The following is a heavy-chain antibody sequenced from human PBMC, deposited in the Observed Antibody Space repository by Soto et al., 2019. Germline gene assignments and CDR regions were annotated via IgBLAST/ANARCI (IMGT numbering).Heavy chain of an antibody. CDR2: INPNSGGT. J-gene: IGHJ3*02. Sequence: ASVKVSCKASGYTFTGYYMHWVRQAPGQGLEWMGWINPNSGGTNYAQKFQGWVTMTRDTSISTAYMELSRLRSDDTAVYYCARVRIAAAVTDAFDIWGQGTMVTVSS. CDR1: GYTFTGYY. V-gene: IGHV1-2*04. D-gene: IGHD6-13*01. CDR3: ARVRIAAAVTDAFDI.